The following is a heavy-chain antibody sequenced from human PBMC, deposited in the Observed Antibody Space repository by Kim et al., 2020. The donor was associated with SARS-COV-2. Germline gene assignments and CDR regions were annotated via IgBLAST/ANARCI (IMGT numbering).Heavy chain of an antibody. CDR3: AMRSAAGLYYYYGMDV. CDR2: ISGSGGST. CDR1: GFTFSSYA. Sequence: GGSLRLSCAASGFTFSSYAMSWVHQAPGKGLEWVSAISGSGGSTYYADSVKGRFTISRDNSKNTLYLQMNSLRAEDTAVYYCAMRSAAGLYYYYGMDVWGQGTTVTVSS. J-gene: IGHJ6*02. D-gene: IGHD6-13*01. V-gene: IGHV3-23*01.